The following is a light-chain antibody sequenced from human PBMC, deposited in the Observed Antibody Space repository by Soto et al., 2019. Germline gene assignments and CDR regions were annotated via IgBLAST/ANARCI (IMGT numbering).Light chain of an antibody. V-gene: IGKV1-5*03. CDR3: QQYNSYWT. CDR2: KAS. J-gene: IGKJ1*01. CDR1: QSISSW. Sequence: DIQMTQSPSTLSASVGDRVTITCRASQSISSWLAWYQQKPGKAPNFLIYKASSLESGVPSRFSGSGSGTELTLTISSLQPDDFATYYCQQYNSYWTFGQGTKVEIK.